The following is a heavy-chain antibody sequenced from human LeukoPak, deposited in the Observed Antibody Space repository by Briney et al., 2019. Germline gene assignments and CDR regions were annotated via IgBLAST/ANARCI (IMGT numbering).Heavy chain of an antibody. J-gene: IGHJ4*02. Sequence: PVGSLRLSCALSGFSVSRYGTRCVREAPGKRLERSSAISVDGDSTYYADSVKGRFIISRDNSEDTLYLQMNSLRTEDTAVYYCAQGYSSGWFPYWGQGSLVSVSS. CDR1: GFSVSRYG. CDR3: AQGYSSGWFPY. V-gene: IGHV3-23*01. D-gene: IGHD6-19*01. CDR2: ISVDGDST.